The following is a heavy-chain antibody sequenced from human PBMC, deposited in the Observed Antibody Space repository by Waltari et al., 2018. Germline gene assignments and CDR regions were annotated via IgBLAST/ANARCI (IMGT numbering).Heavy chain of an antibody. D-gene: IGHD6-25*01. J-gene: IGHJ4*02. Sequence: EVQLVESGGGLVQPGGSLRLSCAASGFTFSSYSMNWVRQAPGKGLEWVSYISSSSSTIYYADSVKGRFTISRDNAKNSLYLQMNSLRAEDTAVYYCASSGLASHPAWGQGTLVTVSS. CDR2: ISSSSSTI. CDR3: ASSGLASHPA. CDR1: GFTFSSYS. V-gene: IGHV3-48*04.